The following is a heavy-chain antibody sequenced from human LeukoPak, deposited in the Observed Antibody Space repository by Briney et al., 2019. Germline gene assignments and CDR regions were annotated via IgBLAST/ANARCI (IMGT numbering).Heavy chain of an antibody. V-gene: IGHV4-31*03. D-gene: IGHD5-24*01. CDR3: ARRDGYNSYYFDY. CDR2: ICSSGSA. CDR1: GGSISSGVYC. Sequence: PSQTLSLTCTVSGGSISSGVYCWSWIRQRPGVGLQWIGYICSSGSAYYNPSLKSRVTMSIDTSNNQFSLKLNSVTAADTAVYYCARRDGYNSYYFDYWGQGTLVTVSS. J-gene: IGHJ4*02.